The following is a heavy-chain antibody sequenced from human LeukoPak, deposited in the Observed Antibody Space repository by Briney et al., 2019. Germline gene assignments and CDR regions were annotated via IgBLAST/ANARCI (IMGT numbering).Heavy chain of an antibody. CDR3: ARGRVAMFGY. D-gene: IGHD3-10*02. CDR1: GGSFSGYY. Sequence: PSETLSLTCAVYGGSFSGYYWSWIRQPPGKGLEWIGEINHSGSTNYNPSLKSRVTISVDTSKNQFSLKLSSVTAADTAVYYCARGRVAMFGYWGQGTLVTVSS. V-gene: IGHV4-34*01. J-gene: IGHJ4*02. CDR2: INHSGST.